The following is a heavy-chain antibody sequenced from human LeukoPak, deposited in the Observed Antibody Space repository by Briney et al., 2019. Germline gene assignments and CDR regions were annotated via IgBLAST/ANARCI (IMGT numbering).Heavy chain of an antibody. Sequence: GGSLRLSCAASGFTFSSYAMSWVRQAPGKGLEWVSGINWNGGSTGYADSVKGRFTISRDNAKNSLYLQMNSLRAEDTALYYCARENYYDSSGYDVWGKGTTVTVSS. D-gene: IGHD3-22*01. CDR2: INWNGGST. CDR3: ARENYYDSSGYDV. V-gene: IGHV3-20*04. J-gene: IGHJ6*04. CDR1: GFTFSSYA.